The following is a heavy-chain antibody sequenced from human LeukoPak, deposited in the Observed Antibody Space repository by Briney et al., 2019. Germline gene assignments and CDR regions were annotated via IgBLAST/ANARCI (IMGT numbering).Heavy chain of an antibody. CDR3: ARERETYNDY. D-gene: IGHD1-1*01. CDR1: GFTFSTFW. CDR2: IKRDGSET. J-gene: IGHJ4*02. V-gene: IGHV3-7*01. Sequence: GGSLRLSCAVSGFTFSTFWMTWVHQAPGKGLEWVGNIKRDGSETYYVASVRGRFTISRDNAKNSLYLQMNSLRAEDTAVYFCARERETYNDYWGQGTLVTVSS.